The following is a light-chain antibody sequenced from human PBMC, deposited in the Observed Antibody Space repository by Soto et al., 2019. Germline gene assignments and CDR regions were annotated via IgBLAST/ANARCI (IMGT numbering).Light chain of an antibody. V-gene: IGKV1-5*03. Sequence: DIQMTQSPSTLSASVGDRVTITCRASQSISSWLAWYQQKPGTAPNLLIYKASTLQSGVPSRFSGSGSGTEFTLTISSLQPDDSATYYCQQYNSHGTFGQGTKVEIK. CDR3: QQYNSHGT. CDR1: QSISSW. J-gene: IGKJ1*01. CDR2: KAS.